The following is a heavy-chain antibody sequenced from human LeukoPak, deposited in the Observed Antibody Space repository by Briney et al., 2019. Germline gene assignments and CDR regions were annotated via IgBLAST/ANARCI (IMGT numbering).Heavy chain of an antibody. J-gene: IGHJ4*02. CDR1: GFTFSNYG. D-gene: IGHD3-10*01. CDR2: IPYDGTNK. V-gene: IGHV3-30*02. CDR3: VQGTRRGAITMVRGVIGKSYYFDS. Sequence: GGSLRLSCAPSGFTFSNYGMHWVHQAPGKGLEWVAFIPYDGTNKYYADSVKGRFTISRDNSKNTLYLQMNSLRAADTALYYCVQGTRRGAITMVRGVIGKSYYFDSWGQGTLVTVPS.